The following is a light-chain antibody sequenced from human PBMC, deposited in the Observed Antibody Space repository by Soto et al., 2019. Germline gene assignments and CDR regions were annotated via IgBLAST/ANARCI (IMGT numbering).Light chain of an antibody. Sequence: DIQMTQSPSSLSAAVGDRVTITCRASQSISSSLNWYQQKAGKAPKLLIYDTSSLQSGVPPRFVGRGSGTDFTLTITSLQPEDFASYYCQQGYSTPRTFGQGTKVEIK. V-gene: IGKV1-39*01. CDR2: DTS. CDR1: QSISSS. CDR3: QQGYSTPRT. J-gene: IGKJ1*01.